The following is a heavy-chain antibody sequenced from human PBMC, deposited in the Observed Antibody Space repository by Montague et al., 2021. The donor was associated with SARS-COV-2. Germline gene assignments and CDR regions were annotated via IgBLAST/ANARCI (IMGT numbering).Heavy chain of an antibody. J-gene: IGHJ4*02. CDR3: ARHGKTRIAMIVVVIGDFDY. Sequence: SETLSLTCTVSGGSISSSSYYWGWLRQPPGKGLEWIGSIYYSGSTYYNPSLKSRVTISVDTSKNQFSLKLSSVTAADTAVSYCARHGKTRIAMIVVVIGDFDYWGQGTMVTVSS. V-gene: IGHV4-39*01. D-gene: IGHD3-22*01. CDR1: GGSISSSSYY. CDR2: IYYSGST.